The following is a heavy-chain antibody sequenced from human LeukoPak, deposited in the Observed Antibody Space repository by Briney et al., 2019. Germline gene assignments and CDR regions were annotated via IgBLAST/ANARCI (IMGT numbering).Heavy chain of an antibody. V-gene: IGHV3-21*04. Sequence: PGGSLRLSCAASGFILSNYRMNWVRQAPGKGLEWVSYISSSGNSREYADSVKGRFTISRDNARDSLHLQMNSLRAEDTALYYCARQGVGFDYWGQGTLVTVSS. CDR2: ISSSGNSR. CDR1: GFILSNYR. D-gene: IGHD1-1*01. CDR3: ARQGVGFDY. J-gene: IGHJ4*02.